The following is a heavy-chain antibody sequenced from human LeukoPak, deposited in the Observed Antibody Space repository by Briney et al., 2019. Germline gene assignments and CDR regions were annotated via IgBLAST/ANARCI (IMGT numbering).Heavy chain of an antibody. V-gene: IGHV1-69*05. D-gene: IGHD2-15*01. CDR1: GGTFSSYA. CDR2: IIPIFGTA. J-gene: IGHJ4*02. CDR3: ARGGPQIHLGGFLY. Sequence: ASVKVSCKASGGTFSSYAISWVRQAPGQGLEWMGGIIPIFGTANYAQKFQGRVTITTDESTSTAYMELSSLRSEDTAVYYCARGGPQIHLGGFLYWGQGTLVTVSS.